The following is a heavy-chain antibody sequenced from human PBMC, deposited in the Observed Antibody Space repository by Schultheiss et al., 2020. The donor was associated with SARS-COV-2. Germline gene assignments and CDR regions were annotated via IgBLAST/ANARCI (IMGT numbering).Heavy chain of an antibody. Sequence: GGFLRLSCGASGFTFTTSGMTWVRQAPGKELEWVSVIQSGGITYYADSVKGRFTISRDNSKNTVYLQMNSLRADDTAVYYCTRDPGGDYGLEDWGQGTLVTVSS. CDR1: GFTFTTSG. V-gene: IGHV3-53*01. J-gene: IGHJ4*02. CDR2: IQSGGIT. CDR3: TRDPGGDYGLED. D-gene: IGHD4-17*01.